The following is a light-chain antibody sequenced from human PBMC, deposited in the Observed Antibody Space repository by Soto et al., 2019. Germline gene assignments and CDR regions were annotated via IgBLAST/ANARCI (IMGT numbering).Light chain of an antibody. J-gene: IGLJ1*01. CDR2: EVN. CDR1: SSDVGDYNY. Sequence: QSALTQPASVSGSPGQSITISCTGTSSDVGDYNYVSWYQHHPGKAPKLLIYEVNNRPSGVSHRFSGSKSGNTASLTISGLQAEDESDYYCSSFRAGNTYVFGTGTKLTVL. CDR3: SSFRAGNTYV. V-gene: IGLV2-14*01.